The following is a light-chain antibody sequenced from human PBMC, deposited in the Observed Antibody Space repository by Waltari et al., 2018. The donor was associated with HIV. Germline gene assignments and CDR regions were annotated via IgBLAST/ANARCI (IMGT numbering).Light chain of an antibody. Sequence: DIVLTQSPATLSLSPGDRATLSCRASQSVGSYLAWYQQKPGQAHRPLIYDASDRPTGVPARFSGSGSGTDFTLTLSSLEAEDFATYYCQQRSSWPPLFTFAGGTKVEIK. CDR1: QSVGSY. CDR2: DAS. V-gene: IGKV3-11*01. J-gene: IGKJ4*01. CDR3: QQRSSWPPLFT.